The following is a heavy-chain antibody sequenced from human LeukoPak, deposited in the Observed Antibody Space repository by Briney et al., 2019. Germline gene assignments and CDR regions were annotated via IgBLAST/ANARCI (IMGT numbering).Heavy chain of an antibody. D-gene: IGHD3-10*01. CDR1: GGSISIYY. CDR2: IYYTGTT. V-gene: IGHV4-59*12. CDR3: VFTSMVRGVIFDY. Sequence: SETLSLTCSVSGGSISIYYWTWIRQIPGKGLEWIGYIYYTGTTNYNPLFESRVTISVDTSKNQFSLKLSSVTAADTAVYYCVFTSMVRGVIFDYWGQGTLVTVSS. J-gene: IGHJ4*02.